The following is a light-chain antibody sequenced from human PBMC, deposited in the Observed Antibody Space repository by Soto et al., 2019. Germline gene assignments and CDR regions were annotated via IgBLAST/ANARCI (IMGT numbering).Light chain of an antibody. CDR2: EVS. Sequence: SALTQPPSASGSPGQSVTISCTGTSIDVGGYNYVSWYQQHPGKAPKLMIYEVSKWPSGVPDRFSGSKSGNTASPTVSGLQAEDEADYYCSSYAGSNNLVFXTGTKVTVL. V-gene: IGLV2-8*01. CDR3: SSYAGSNNLV. CDR1: SIDVGGYNY. J-gene: IGLJ1*01.